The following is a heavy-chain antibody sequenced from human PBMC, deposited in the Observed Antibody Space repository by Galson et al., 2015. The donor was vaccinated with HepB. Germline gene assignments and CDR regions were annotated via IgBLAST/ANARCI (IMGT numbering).Heavy chain of an antibody. CDR1: GFTFSSYS. CDR3: ARVRATWVAYYYMDV. V-gene: IGHV3-21*01. J-gene: IGHJ6*03. D-gene: IGHD1-26*01. Sequence: SLRLSCAASGFTFSSYSMNWVRQAPGKGLEWVSSISSSSSYIYYADSVKGRFTISRDNAKNSLYLQMNSLRAEDTAVYYCARVRATWVAYYYMDVWGKGTTVTVSS. CDR2: ISSSSSYI.